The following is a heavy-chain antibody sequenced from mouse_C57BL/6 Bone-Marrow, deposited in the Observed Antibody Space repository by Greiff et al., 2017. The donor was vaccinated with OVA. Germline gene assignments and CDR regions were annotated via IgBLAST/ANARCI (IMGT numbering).Heavy chain of an antibody. J-gene: IGHJ3*01. CDR3: ARGRNYYGSSRGFAY. CDR2: IYPRSGNT. CDR1: GYTFTSYG. D-gene: IGHD1-1*01. Sequence: VKLQESGAELARPGASVKLSCTASGYTFTSYGISWVQQRTGQGLEWIGEIYPRSGNTYYTEKFKGKATLTAEKSSSTAYMELRSLTSEDSAVYFCARGRNYYGSSRGFAYWGQGTLVTVSA. V-gene: IGHV1-81*01.